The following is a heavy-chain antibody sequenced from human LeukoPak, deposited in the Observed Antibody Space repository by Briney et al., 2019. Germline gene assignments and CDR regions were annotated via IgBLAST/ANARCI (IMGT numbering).Heavy chain of an antibody. V-gene: IGHV3-30*03. CDR1: GFTFSSYG. D-gene: IGHD2-2*01. CDR3: ARDRVVVVPAAMGSLGY. Sequence: GRSLRLSCAASGFTFSSYGMHWVRQAPGKGLEWVAVISYDGSNKYYADSVKGRFTISRDNSKNTLYLQMNSLRAEDTAVYYCARDRVVVVPAAMGSLGYWGQGTLVTVSS. J-gene: IGHJ4*02. CDR2: ISYDGSNK.